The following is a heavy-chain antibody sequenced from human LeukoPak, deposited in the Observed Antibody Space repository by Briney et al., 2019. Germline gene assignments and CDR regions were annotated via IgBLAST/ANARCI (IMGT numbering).Heavy chain of an antibody. CDR3: ASCDSSSSRTFDY. J-gene: IGHJ4*02. CDR2: IYYSGST. V-gene: IGHV4-59*08. Sequence: SETLSLTCTVSGGSISSYYWTWIRQPPGKGLEWIGYIYYSGSTNYNPSLKSRVTISVDTSKNQFSLKLSSVTAADTAVYYCASCDSSSSRTFDYWGQGTLVTVSP. D-gene: IGHD6-6*01. CDR1: GGSISSYY.